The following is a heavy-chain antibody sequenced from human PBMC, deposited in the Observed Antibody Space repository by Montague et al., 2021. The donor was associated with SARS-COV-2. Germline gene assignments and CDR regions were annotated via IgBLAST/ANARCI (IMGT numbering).Heavy chain of an antibody. CDR1: GYSISSGYY. V-gene: IGHV4-38-2*02. D-gene: IGHD4-11*01. CDR2: INHSGST. Sequence: SETLSLTCTVSGYSISSGYYWGWIRQHPGKGLEWIGSINHSGSTYYNPSLQSRVTITVDTTKNQFSLKLSSVIAADTAVYYCAVNSNYYYYYGMDVWGQGTTVTVSS. J-gene: IGHJ6*02. CDR3: AVNSNYYYYYGMDV.